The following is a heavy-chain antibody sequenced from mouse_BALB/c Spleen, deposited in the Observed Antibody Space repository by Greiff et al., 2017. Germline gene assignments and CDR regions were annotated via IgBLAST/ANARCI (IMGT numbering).Heavy chain of an antibody. CDR2: IWSGGST. CDR1: GFSLTSYG. CDR3: ARKGGDGYFYYAMDY. D-gene: IGHD2-3*01. V-gene: IGHV2-2*02. J-gene: IGHJ4*01. Sequence: QVQLKQSGPGLVQPSQSLSITCTVSGFSLTSYGVHWVRQSPGKGLEWLGVIWSGGSTDYNAAFISRLSISKDNSKSQVFFKMNSLQANDTAIYYCARKGGDGYFYYAMDYWGQGTSVTVSS.